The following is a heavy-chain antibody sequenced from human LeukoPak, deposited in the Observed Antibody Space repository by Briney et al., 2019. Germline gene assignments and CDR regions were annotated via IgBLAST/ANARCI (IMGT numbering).Heavy chain of an antibody. CDR2: IKQDGSEE. D-gene: IGHD3-10*01. V-gene: IGHV3-7*01. CDR3: ARDRPPYGSGSYYNI. Sequence: GSLRLSCAASGFTFSRYWMSWVRQAPGKGLEWVANIKQDGSEEYYVDSVKGRFTASRDNAKNSLYLQMNSLRAEDTAVYYCARDRPPYGSGSYYNIWGQGTLVTVSS. J-gene: IGHJ4*02. CDR1: GFTFSRYW.